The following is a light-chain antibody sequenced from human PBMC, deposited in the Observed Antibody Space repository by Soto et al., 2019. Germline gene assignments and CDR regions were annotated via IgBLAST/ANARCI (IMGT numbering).Light chain of an antibody. Sequence: QSALTQPASVSGSPGQSITISCSGTSSDVGSYDHVAWYQQFPGKTPKLMIYEVSNRPSGVSSRFSGSKSGNTASLTISGLQAEDEADYYCSSYTNSDTWVFGGGTKLTVL. V-gene: IGLV2-14*01. CDR3: SSYTNSDTWV. CDR2: EVS. CDR1: SSDVGSYDH. J-gene: IGLJ3*02.